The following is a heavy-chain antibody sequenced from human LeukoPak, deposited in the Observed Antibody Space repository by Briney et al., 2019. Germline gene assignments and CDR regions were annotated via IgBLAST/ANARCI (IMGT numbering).Heavy chain of an antibody. CDR1: GFIFNNYA. CDR2: ISDSGDQR. J-gene: IGHJ3*02. D-gene: IGHD3-10*01. CDR3: AKRLDIRGVIPDAFDI. V-gene: IGHV3-23*01. Sequence: PGGSLRLSCAASGFIFNNYAKNWVRQAPGKGLEWVSTISDSGDQRFGADSVRGRFNISRDNSKNTLYLQMSSLRADDTAIYYCAKRLDIRGVIPDAFDIWGPGTMVTVSS.